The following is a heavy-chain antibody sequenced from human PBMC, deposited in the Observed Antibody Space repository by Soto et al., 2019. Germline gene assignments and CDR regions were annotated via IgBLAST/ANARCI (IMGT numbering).Heavy chain of an antibody. CDR2: IYWDVDK. D-gene: IGHD2-15*01. V-gene: IGHV2-5*02. CDR3: AYLPCSGGSCYWFSFSGMDV. CDR1: GYSLSTSGVG. J-gene: IGHJ6*02. Sequence: HITLKESGPTLVKPTQTLTLTWTFSGYSLSTSGVGVAWIRQPPGKALEWLALIYWDVDKRYRPSLESRLTITKDTSKNQVVLTMTNMDSVDSATYYCAYLPCSGGSCYWFSFSGMDVWGQGTTVTVFS.